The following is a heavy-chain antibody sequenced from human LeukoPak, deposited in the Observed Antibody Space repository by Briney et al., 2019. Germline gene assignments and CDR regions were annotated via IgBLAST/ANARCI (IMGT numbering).Heavy chain of an antibody. CDR2: ISSSSSYI. Sequence: KPGGSLRLSCAASGFTFSSYSMNWVRQAPGKGLEWVSSISSSSSYIYYADSVKGRFTISRDNAKNSLYLQMNSLRAEDTAVYYCARVDDPHYYGSGSYLFSRGTNYFDYWGQGTLVTVSS. D-gene: IGHD3-10*01. J-gene: IGHJ4*02. CDR3: ARVDDPHYYGSGSYLFSRGTNYFDY. CDR1: GFTFSSYS. V-gene: IGHV3-21*01.